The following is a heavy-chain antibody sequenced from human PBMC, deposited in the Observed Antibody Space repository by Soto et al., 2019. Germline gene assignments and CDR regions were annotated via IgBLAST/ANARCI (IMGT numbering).Heavy chain of an antibody. CDR3: ASEGIYAGSGRYRYGYSPPRYYAMEV. CDR1: GYTFTSYG. J-gene: IGHJ6*02. D-gene: IGHD5-18*01. CDR2: ISAYNGNT. Sequence: ASVKVSCKASGYTFTSYGISWVRQAPGQGLEWMGWISAYNGNTNYAQKLQGRVTMTTDTSTSTAYMELRSLRSDDTAIYYCASEGIYAGSGRYRYGYSPPRYYAMEVWG. V-gene: IGHV1-18*01.